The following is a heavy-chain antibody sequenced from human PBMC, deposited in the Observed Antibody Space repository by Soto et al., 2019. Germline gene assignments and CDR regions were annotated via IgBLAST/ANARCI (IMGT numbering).Heavy chain of an antibody. CDR1: GGSMNSASYY. D-gene: IGHD1-20*01. CDR2: ILYSGKT. CDR3: ARSYNLSLWPAPSWFDP. V-gene: IGHV4-31*03. Sequence: QVQLQESGPGLVMPSQTLSLTCTVSGGSMNSASYYWTWIRQHPGKGLEWIGYILYSGKTYYNPSLKGRVFISVDTSRSHFSLDLTSVPAAATAVYYWARSYNLSLWPAPSWFDPWGQGTLVTVSS. J-gene: IGHJ5*02.